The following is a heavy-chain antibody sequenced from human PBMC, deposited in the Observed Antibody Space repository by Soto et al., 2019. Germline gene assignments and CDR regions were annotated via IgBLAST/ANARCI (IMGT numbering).Heavy chain of an antibody. J-gene: IGHJ4*02. D-gene: IGHD1-26*01. V-gene: IGHV1-69*12. Sequence: QVQLVQSGAEVKKPGSSVKVSCKASGGTFSSYAISWVRQAPGQGLEWMGGIIPIFGTANYAQKFQGRVTITAAESTSTAYMELSSLRSEGTAVYDCASINSGSYPPFDYWGQGTLVTVSS. CDR1: GGTFSSYA. CDR2: IIPIFGTA. CDR3: ASINSGSYPPFDY.